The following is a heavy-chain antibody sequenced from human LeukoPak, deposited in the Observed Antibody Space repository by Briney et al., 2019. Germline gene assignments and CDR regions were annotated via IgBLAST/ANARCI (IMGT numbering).Heavy chain of an antibody. CDR3: AKDKGGDYVEYYFDY. V-gene: IGHV4-30-4*01. CDR1: GGSISSGDYY. Sequence: PSQTLSLTCTVSGGSISSGDYYWSWIRQPPGKGLEWIGYIYYSGSTYYNPSLKSRVTISVDTSKNQFSLKLSSVTAADTAVYYCAKDKGGDYVEYYFDYWGQGTLVTVSS. D-gene: IGHD2-21*02. CDR2: IYYSGST. J-gene: IGHJ4*02.